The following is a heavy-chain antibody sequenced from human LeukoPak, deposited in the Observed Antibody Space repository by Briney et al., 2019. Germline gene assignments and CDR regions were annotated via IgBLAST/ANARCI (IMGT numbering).Heavy chain of an antibody. CDR1: GGSISSSSYY. D-gene: IGHD3-22*01. CDR3: ARDRDYYDSSGYPRPWYFDL. V-gene: IGHV4-39*07. CDR2: IYYSGST. Sequence: PSETLSLTCTVSGGSISSSSYYWGWIRQPPGKGLEWIGSIYYSGSTYYNPSLKSRVTISVDTSKNQFSLKLSSVTAADTAVYYCARDRDYYDSSGYPRPWYFDLWGRGTLVTVSS. J-gene: IGHJ2*01.